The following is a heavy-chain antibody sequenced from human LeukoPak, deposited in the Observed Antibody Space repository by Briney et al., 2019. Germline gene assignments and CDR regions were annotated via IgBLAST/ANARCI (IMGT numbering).Heavy chain of an antibody. V-gene: IGHV4-39*01. CDR3: ARRVGATLGFDI. Sequence: PSETLSLTCTVSGGSISSSSYYWGWIRQPPGKGLEWIGSIYYSGSTYYNPSLKSRVTISVDTSKNQFSLKLSSVTATDTAVYYCARRVGATLGFDIWGQGTMVTVSS. D-gene: IGHD1-26*01. CDR1: GGSISSSSYY. CDR2: IYYSGST. J-gene: IGHJ3*02.